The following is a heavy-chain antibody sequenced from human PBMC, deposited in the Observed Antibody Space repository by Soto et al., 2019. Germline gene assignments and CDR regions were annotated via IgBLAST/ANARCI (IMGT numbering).Heavy chain of an antibody. V-gene: IGHV3-53*01. D-gene: IGHD3-22*01. CDR2: VYSGSAT. CDR3: ARGKSGYLTFDF. CDR1: GFIVSDNY. J-gene: IGHJ4*02. Sequence: GGSLRLSCAASGFIVSDNYMNWVRQAPGKGLEWLSVVYSGSATYYADSVKGRFTISRDNSKNTVFLHMSSLRVEDTAVYYCARGKSGYLTFDFWGQGTQVTVSS.